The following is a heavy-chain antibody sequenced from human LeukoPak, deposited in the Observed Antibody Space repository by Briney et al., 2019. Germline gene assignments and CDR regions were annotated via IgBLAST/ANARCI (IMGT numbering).Heavy chain of an antibody. D-gene: IGHD1-26*01. CDR3: ARAGGSYGY. CDR2: IYYSGST. CDR1: GGSISSYY. J-gene: IGHJ4*02. V-gene: IGHV4-59*08. Sequence: SETLSLTCTVSGGSISSYYWSWIRQPPGKGLEWIGYIYYSGSTNYNPSLKSRVAISVDTSKNQFSLKLSSVTAADTAVYYCARAGGSYGYWGQGTLVTVSS.